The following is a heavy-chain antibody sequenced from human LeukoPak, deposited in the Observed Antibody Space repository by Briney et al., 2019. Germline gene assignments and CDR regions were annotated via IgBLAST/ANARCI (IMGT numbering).Heavy chain of an antibody. CDR1: GYTFTGYY. Sequence: ASVKFSCKASGYTFTGYYMHWVRQAPGQGLEWMGWLNPNSGGTNYAQKFQGRVTMTRDTSISTAYMELSRLRSDDTAVYYCARDHVVVTPSGAFEIWGQGTMVTVSS. V-gene: IGHV1-2*02. CDR2: LNPNSGGT. J-gene: IGHJ3*02. CDR3: ARDHVVVTPSGAFEI. D-gene: IGHD2-21*02.